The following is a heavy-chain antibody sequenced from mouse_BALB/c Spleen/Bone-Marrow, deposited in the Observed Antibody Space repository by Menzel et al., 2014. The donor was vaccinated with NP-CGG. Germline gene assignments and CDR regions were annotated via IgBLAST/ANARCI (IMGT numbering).Heavy chain of an antibody. J-gene: IGHJ4*01. V-gene: IGHV5-17*02. CDR3: ARIGRARGYAMDY. CDR1: GITFRNFG. D-gene: IGHD3-3*01. CDR2: ISSGSSTI. Sequence: EVNVVESGGGLVQPGGSRKLSCAASGITFRNFGMHWVRQAPEKGLEWVAYISSGSSTIYYADTLKGRFTISRDNPKNTLFLQMTSLRSEDTAMYYRARIGRARGYAMDYWGQGTSVTVSS.